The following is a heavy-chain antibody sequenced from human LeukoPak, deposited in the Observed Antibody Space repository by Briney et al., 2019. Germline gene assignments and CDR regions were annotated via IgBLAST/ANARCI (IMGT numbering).Heavy chain of an antibody. Sequence: SGPALVKPTQTLTLTCTFSGFSLSTSGVRVSWIRQPPGKALEWLARIDWDDDKFYSTSLKTRLTISKDTSKNQVVLTMTNMDPVDTVTYYCARMDDFWSGYFYWGQGTLVTASS. CDR2: IDWDDDK. D-gene: IGHD3-3*01. CDR3: ARMDDFWSGYFY. CDR1: GFSLSTSGVR. J-gene: IGHJ4*02. V-gene: IGHV2-70*04.